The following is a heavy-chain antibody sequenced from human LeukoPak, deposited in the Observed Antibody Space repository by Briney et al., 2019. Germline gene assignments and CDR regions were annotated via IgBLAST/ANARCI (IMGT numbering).Heavy chain of an antibody. CDR2: INPNSGGT. J-gene: IGHJ3*02. Sequence: ASVKVSCKASGYTFTGYYMHWVRQAPGQGLEWMGWINPNSGGTNYAQKFQGRVTMTRDMSISTAYMELSRLRSDDTAVYYCARGRPSPVIRITMVRQDAFDIWGQGTMVTVSS. D-gene: IGHD3-10*01. CDR3: ARGRPSPVIRITMVRQDAFDI. CDR1: GYTFTGYY. V-gene: IGHV1-2*02.